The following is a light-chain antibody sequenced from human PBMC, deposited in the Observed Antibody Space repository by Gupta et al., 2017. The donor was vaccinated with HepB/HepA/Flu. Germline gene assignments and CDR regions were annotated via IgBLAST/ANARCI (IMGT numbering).Light chain of an antibody. CDR3: CAYTSSSTLV. J-gene: IGLJ3*02. Sequence: QSALTQAASVSGSPGQSLTISCTGTSSDMGAYNYVSWYQQHPDNALKLRIYDVSSRPAGVANRFSGSKAGNTDSMTISGRQAEDEAYYYCCAYTSSSTLVFGGGTKLTVL. V-gene: IGLV2-14*03. CDR2: DVS. CDR1: SSDMGAYNY.